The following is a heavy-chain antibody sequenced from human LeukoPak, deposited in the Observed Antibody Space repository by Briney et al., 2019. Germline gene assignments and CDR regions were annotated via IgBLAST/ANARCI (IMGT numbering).Heavy chain of an antibody. CDR3: AKPGRNSEYSYDPWYFDL. Sequence: GRSLRLSCAASGFTFSSYGMHWVRQAPGKGLEWVAVISYDGSNKYYADSVKGRFTISRDNSKNTLYLQMNSLRAEDTAVYYCAKPGRNSEYSYDPWYFDLWGRGTLVTVSS. CDR1: GFTFSSYG. D-gene: IGHD5-18*01. V-gene: IGHV3-30*18. CDR2: ISYDGSNK. J-gene: IGHJ2*01.